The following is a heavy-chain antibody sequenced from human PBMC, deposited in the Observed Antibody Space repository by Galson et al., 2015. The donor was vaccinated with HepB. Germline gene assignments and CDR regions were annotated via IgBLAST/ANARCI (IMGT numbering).Heavy chain of an antibody. J-gene: IGHJ4*02. D-gene: IGHD6-13*01. CDR1: GFTFSNFG. CDR3: ARAAGNQQPDY. CDR2: ISAGSSYI. Sequence: SLRLSCAASGFTFSNFGMNWVRQAPGKGLEWVSSISAGSSYIYYADSVKGRFTISRDNAKNSLYLEMNGLRAEDTAVYYCARAAGNQQPDYWGQGALVTVSS. V-gene: IGHV3-21*01.